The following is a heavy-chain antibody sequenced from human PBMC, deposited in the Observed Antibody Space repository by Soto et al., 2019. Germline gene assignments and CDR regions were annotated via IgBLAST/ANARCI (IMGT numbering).Heavy chain of an antibody. CDR3: ARVSKPYYDFWSGYYAPTYYYYRLDV. CDR2: ISAYNGNT. V-gene: IGHV1-18*01. J-gene: IGHJ6*02. CDR1: GYTFTSYG. D-gene: IGHD3-3*01. Sequence: GASVKVSCKASGYTFTSYGISWVRQAPGQGLEWMGWISAYNGNTNYAQKLQGRVTMTTDTSTSTAYMELRSLRSDDTAVYYCARVSKPYYDFWSGYYAPTYYYYRLDVWGQGTTVSVSS.